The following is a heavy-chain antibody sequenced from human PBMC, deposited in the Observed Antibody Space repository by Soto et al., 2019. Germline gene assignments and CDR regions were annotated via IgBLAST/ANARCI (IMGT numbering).Heavy chain of an antibody. CDR1: GFTFSSYG. CDR3: AKDLSRSSSWYDYYGMDV. D-gene: IGHD6-13*01. J-gene: IGHJ6*02. V-gene: IGHV3-30*18. Sequence: SGGSLRLSCAASGFTFSSYGMHWVRQAPGKGLEWVAVISYDGSNKYYADSVKGRFTISRDNSKNTLYLQMNSLRAEDTAVYCCAKDLSRSSSWYDYYGMDVWGQGTTVTVSS. CDR2: ISYDGSNK.